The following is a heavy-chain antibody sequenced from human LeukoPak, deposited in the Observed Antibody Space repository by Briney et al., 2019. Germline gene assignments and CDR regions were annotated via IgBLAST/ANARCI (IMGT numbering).Heavy chain of an antibody. Sequence: GGSLSLSCAASGFTFSSYGMHWVRQAPGKGLEWVAFIRCWGSNKYYADSVKGRFTISRDNSNNTLYLQMNSLRAEDTAVYYCAKVSAAAGTDYYYYMDVWGKGTTVSVSS. CDR2: IRCWGSNK. D-gene: IGHD6-13*01. J-gene: IGHJ6*03. CDR3: AKVSAAAGTDYYYYMDV. V-gene: IGHV3-30*02. CDR1: GFTFSSYG.